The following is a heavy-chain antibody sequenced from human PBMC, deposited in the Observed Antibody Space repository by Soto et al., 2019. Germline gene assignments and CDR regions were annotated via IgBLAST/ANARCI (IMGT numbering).Heavy chain of an antibody. CDR3: ARVFTMNGMDV. J-gene: IGHJ6*02. Sequence: GGSLRLSCAASGFTFSSYSMNWVRQAPGKGLEWVSSISSSSSYIYYADSVKGRFTISRDNAKNSLYLQMNSLRAEDTAVYYCARVFTMNGMDVWGQGTTVTVSS. CDR2: ISSSSSYI. D-gene: IGHD3-22*01. V-gene: IGHV3-21*01. CDR1: GFTFSSYS.